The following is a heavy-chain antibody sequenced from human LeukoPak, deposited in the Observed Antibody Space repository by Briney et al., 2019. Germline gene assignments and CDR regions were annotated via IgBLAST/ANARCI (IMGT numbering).Heavy chain of an antibody. CDR2: INHSGST. CDR3: ARGIVGATTGYYYYGMDV. J-gene: IGHJ6*02. D-gene: IGHD1-26*01. CDR1: GGSISGYY. V-gene: IGHV4-34*01. Sequence: KPSETLSLTCTVSGGSISGYYWSWIRQPPGKGLEWIGEINHSGSTNYNPSLKSRVTISVDTSKNQFSLKLSSVTAADTAVYYCARGIVGATTGYYYYGMDVWGQGTTVTVSS.